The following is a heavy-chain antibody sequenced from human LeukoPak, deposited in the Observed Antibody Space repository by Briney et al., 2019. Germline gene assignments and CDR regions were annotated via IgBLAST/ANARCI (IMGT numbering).Heavy chain of an antibody. Sequence: PGGSLRLSCAASGFTFDDYAMNWVRQAPGKGLEWVSGISWNGGSIGYPDSGKGGFTTSRDNTKNSLFMQMNTLRAEDMALYYCAKDLDYYDITAGFDYWGQRTLVPVSS. D-gene: IGHD3-22*01. V-gene: IGHV3-9*03. CDR3: AKDLDYYDITAGFDY. CDR2: ISWNGGSI. CDR1: GFTFDDYA. J-gene: IGHJ4*02.